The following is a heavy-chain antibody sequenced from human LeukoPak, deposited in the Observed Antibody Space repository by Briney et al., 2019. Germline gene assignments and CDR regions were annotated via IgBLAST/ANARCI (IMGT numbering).Heavy chain of an antibody. J-gene: IGHJ4*02. CDR3: ARDLPVSVDY. Sequence: EASVRVSCKASGYTFTGYYMHWVRQAPGQGLEWMGWINPNSGGTKYAQNFQGRVTMTSDTSISTAYMELSGLRSDDTAVYYCARDLPVSVDYWGQGTLVTVSS. CDR1: GYTFTGYY. V-gene: IGHV1-2*02. CDR2: INPNSGGT.